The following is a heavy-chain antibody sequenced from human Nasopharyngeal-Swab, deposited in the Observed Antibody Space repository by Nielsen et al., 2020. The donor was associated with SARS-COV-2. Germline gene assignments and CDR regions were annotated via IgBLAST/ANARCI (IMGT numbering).Heavy chain of an antibody. CDR3: AREWERPYYFDY. CDR2: INSDGSDT. CDR1: GFTFNRYW. D-gene: IGHD1-26*01. J-gene: IGHJ4*02. Sequence: GESLKISCAASGFTFNRYWLHWVRQVPGKGLQWVSRINSDGSDTRYAESVKGRFTASRDTANSMLYLQLNSVRVEDTSVYFCAREWERPYYFDYWGQGVQVTVSS. V-gene: IGHV3-74*01.